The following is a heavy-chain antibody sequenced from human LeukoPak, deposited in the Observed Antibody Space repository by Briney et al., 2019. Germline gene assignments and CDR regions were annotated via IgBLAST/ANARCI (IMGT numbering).Heavy chain of an antibody. J-gene: IGHJ4*02. D-gene: IGHD3-10*01. Sequence: GGSLRLSCAASGFTFDDHAMHWVRQAPGKGLEWVSGINWNSYYIDYADSVKGRFTISRDNGKNSLYLQMNSLRTEDTALYYCAKGISPYGSGSADYWGQGTLVTVSS. CDR1: GFTFDDHA. CDR3: AKGISPYGSGSADY. CDR2: INWNSYYI. V-gene: IGHV3-9*01.